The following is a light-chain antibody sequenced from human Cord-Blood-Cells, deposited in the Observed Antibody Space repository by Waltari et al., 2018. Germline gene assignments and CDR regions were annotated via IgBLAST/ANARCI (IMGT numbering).Light chain of an antibody. V-gene: IGLV2-14*03. CDR1: SSAVGGYNY. Sequence: QSALTQPASVSGSPGQSITISCTGTSSAVGGYNYVSWYQQHPGKAPKLMIYDVSNRPSCVSNRFSGSKSGNTASLTISGLQAEDEADYYCSSYTSSSTWVFGGGTKLTVL. J-gene: IGLJ3*02. CDR2: DVS. CDR3: SSYTSSSTWV.